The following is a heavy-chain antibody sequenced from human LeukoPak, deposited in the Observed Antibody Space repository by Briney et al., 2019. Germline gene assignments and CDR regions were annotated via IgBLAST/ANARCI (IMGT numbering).Heavy chain of an antibody. CDR2: ISYDGSNK. CDR3: ARERGYYGSGRYGADFDY. J-gene: IGHJ4*02. D-gene: IGHD3-10*01. V-gene: IGHV3-30*04. CDR1: GFTFSRYA. Sequence: GRSLRLSCAASGFTFSRYAMHWVRQAPGKGLEWVAVISYDGSNKYYADSVKGRCTISRDTSKNTLYLQMNSLRAEDTAVYYCARERGYYGSGRYGADFDYWGQGTLVTVSS.